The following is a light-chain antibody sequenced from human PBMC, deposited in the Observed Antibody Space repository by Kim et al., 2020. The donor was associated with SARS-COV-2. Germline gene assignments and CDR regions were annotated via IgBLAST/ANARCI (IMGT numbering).Light chain of an antibody. Sequence: AAVSGSPGQSITSSCTGATSDPYVAWYQQHPDKAPKLTIYDVSKRPSGVSDRFSGFKSGNTASLTISGLQAEDEAHYFCTSYTGDTTVFGPGTKVTV. CDR3: TSYTGDTTV. V-gene: IGLV2-14*03. CDR2: DVS. CDR1: TSDPY. J-gene: IGLJ1*01.